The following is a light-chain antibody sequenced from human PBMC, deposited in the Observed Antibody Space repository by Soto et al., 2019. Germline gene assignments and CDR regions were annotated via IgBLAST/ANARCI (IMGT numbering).Light chain of an antibody. V-gene: IGKV3-20*01. CDR1: QSVSSSY. Sequence: EIVLTQSPGTLSLSPGERTTLSCRASQSVSSSYLAWYQQIPGQAPRLLIYGASRRATGIPDRISGSGSGTDFTLSITRLEPEDFAVYYCHQYLDSPNTFGQGTKLQIK. J-gene: IGKJ2*01. CDR2: GAS. CDR3: HQYLDSPNT.